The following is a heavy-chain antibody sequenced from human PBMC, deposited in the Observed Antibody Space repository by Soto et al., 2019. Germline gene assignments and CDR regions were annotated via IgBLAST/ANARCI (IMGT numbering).Heavy chain of an antibody. V-gene: IGHV4-34*01. CDR2: INHSGRV. Sequence: SETLSLTCAVYGGSFSGHSWTWIRQSPGKGLEWIGDINHSGRVNYSPSLKSRVTISLDTSKNQFSLTLSAVTAADTAMYYCSTRAYDTNGYYRFDPWGQGTRVTVSS. CDR3: STRAYDTNGYYRFDP. J-gene: IGHJ5*01. D-gene: IGHD3-22*01. CDR1: GGSFSGHS.